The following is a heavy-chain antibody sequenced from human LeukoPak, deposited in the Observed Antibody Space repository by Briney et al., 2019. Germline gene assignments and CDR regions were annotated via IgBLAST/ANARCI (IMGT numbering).Heavy chain of an antibody. D-gene: IGHD2-15*01. V-gene: IGHV3-30*18. Sequence: GRSLRLSCAASGFTFSSYGMHWVRQAPGKGLEWVAVLSYDGSNKYYADSVKGRFTISRDNSKNTLYLQMNSLRAEDTAVYYCAKDSGACSGGSCSSYYFDYWGQGTLVTVSS. CDR3: AKDSGACSGGSCSSYYFDY. CDR1: GFTFSSYG. CDR2: LSYDGSNK. J-gene: IGHJ4*02.